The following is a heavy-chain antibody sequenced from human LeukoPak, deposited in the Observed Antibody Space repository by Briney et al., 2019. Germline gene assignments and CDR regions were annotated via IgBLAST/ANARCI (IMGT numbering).Heavy chain of an antibody. CDR3: AKRGVVIRVILVGFHKEAYYFDS. V-gene: IGHV3-23*01. CDR2: ISDTGGRT. J-gene: IGHJ4*02. CDR1: GITLINYG. D-gene: IGHD3-22*01. Sequence: PGGSLRLSCAVSGITLINYGMTWVRQAPGKGLEWVAGISDTGGRTNYADSVKGRFTISRDNPKNTLYLQMNSLRAEDTAVYFCAKRGVVIRVILVGFHKEAYYFDSWGQGALVTVSS.